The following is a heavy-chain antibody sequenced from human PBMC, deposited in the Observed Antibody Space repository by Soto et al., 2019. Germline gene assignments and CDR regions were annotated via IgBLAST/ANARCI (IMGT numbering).Heavy chain of an antibody. J-gene: IGHJ5*02. CDR2: INPKSRGT. CDR3: ARVTLRAANRFDP. Sequence: GASVKVSCKASGYTFTDYFIHWVRQAPGQGFEWMGWINPKSRGTTYAQKFQGRVTMTRDTSNTTAYMELRGLRSDDTAIYYCARVTLRAANRFDPWCQGILVTVSS. V-gene: IGHV1-2*02. CDR1: GYTFTDYF. D-gene: IGHD6-25*01.